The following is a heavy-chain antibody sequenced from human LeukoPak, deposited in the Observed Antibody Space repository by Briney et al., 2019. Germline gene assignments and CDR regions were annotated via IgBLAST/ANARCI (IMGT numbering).Heavy chain of an antibody. CDR3: AKGPRYGDYPPGSDY. Sequence: GGSLRLSCAASGFTFSSYAMHWVRQAPGKGLEWVAVISYDGSNKYYADSVKGRFTISRDNSKNTLYLQMNSLRAEDTAVYYCAKGPRYGDYPPGSDYWGQGTLVTVSS. CDR2: ISYDGSNK. J-gene: IGHJ4*02. V-gene: IGHV3-30-3*01. CDR1: GFTFSSYA. D-gene: IGHD4-17*01.